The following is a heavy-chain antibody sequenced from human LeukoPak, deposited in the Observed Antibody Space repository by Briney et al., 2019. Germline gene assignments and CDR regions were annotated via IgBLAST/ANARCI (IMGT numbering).Heavy chain of an antibody. J-gene: IGHJ6*03. CDR1: GGSISSGDYY. Sequence: SETLSLTCTVSGGSISSGDYYWSWIRQPPGKGLEWIGYIYYSGSTYYNPSLKSRVTISVDTSKNQFSLKLSSVTAADTAVYYCARVNDCSSTSCYTGDYYYHMDVWGKGTTVTVSS. V-gene: IGHV4-30-4*08. CDR2: IYYSGST. CDR3: ARVNDCSSTSCYTGDYYYHMDV. D-gene: IGHD2-2*02.